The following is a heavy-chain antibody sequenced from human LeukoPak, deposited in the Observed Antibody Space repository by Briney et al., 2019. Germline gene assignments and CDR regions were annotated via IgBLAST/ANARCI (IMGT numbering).Heavy chain of an antibody. Sequence: SETLSLTCAVYGGSFSGYYWSWIRQPPGKGLEWIGEINHSGSTNYNPSLKSRVTISVDTSKNQFSLKLSSVTAADTAVYYCAADGMFDAFDTWGQGTMVTVSS. CDR2: INHSGST. CDR1: GGSFSGYY. CDR3: AADGMFDAFDT. V-gene: IGHV4-34*01. J-gene: IGHJ3*02. D-gene: IGHD3-10*02.